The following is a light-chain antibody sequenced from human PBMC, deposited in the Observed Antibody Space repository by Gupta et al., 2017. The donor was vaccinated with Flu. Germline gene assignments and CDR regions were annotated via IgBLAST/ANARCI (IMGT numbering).Light chain of an antibody. J-gene: IGKJ4*01. CDR2: GAS. CDR3: QQYNNWPFT. V-gene: IGKV3D-15*01. Sequence: PPTLPPSTADRATHTLMHSHGVDSKVAYYQQTPGQAPSLLIFGASPTSTGVPARFSGSSCAAYFPLTISVQQSEDFAFYCIQQYNNWPFTFGGGTKVEIK. CDR1: HGVDSK.